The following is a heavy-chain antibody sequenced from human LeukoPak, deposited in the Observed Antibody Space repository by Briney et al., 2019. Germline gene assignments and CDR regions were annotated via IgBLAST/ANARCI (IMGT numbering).Heavy chain of an antibody. CDR2: IYHSGST. CDR1: GYSISSGYY. CDR3: ARLIAAAGDYYFDY. J-gene: IGHJ4*02. Sequence: SETLSLTCTVSGYSISSGYYWGWIRQPPGKGLEWIGSIYHSGSTYYNPSLKSRVTISVDTSKNQFSLKLSSVTAAGTAVYYCARLIAAAGDYYFDYWGQGTLVTVSS. V-gene: IGHV4-38-2*02. D-gene: IGHD6-13*01.